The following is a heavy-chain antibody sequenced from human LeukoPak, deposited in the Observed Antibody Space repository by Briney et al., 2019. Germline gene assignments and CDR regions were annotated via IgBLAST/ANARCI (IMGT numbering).Heavy chain of an antibody. D-gene: IGHD3-16*02. V-gene: IGHV4-39*01. CDR1: GGSISSSSYY. CDR2: IYYSGST. J-gene: IGHJ5*02. Sequence: SETLSLTCTVSGGSISSSSYYWGWIRQPPGKGLEWIGSIYYSGSTYYNPSLKSRVTISVDTSKNQFSLKLSSVTAADTAVYYCARHFAYYDYVWGSYRYNWFDPWGQGTLVTVSS. CDR3: ARHFAYYDYVWGSYRYNWFDP.